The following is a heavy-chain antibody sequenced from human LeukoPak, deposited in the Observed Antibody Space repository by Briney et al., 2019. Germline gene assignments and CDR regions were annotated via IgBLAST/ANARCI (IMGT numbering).Heavy chain of an antibody. CDR1: GFIFNNYA. J-gene: IGHJ4*02. CDR3: TKGNSVDLATAYDY. D-gene: IGHD5-24*01. V-gene: IGHV3-9*01. CDR2: ITWNSDTI. Sequence: GRSLRLSCAASGFIFNNYAMHWVRQAPGKGLEWVSGITWNSDTIDYTDSVKGRFTISRDNAKNSLYLQMNSLRVEDTAFYYCTKGNSVDLATAYDYWGQGTLVTVS.